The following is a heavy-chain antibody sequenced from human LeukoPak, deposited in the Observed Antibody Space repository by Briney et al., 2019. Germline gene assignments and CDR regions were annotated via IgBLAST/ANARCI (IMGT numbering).Heavy chain of an antibody. D-gene: IGHD6-13*01. CDR1: GFTFSRYA. Sequence: GGSLRLSCAASGFTFSRYAMSWVRQAPGKGLEWVSYISSSSSTIYYADSVKGRFTISRDNAKNSLYLQMNSLRAEDTAVYYCARDSSSWYSGYYYYYMDVWGKGTTVTVSS. CDR2: ISSSSSTI. V-gene: IGHV3-48*01. J-gene: IGHJ6*03. CDR3: ARDSSSWYSGYYYYYMDV.